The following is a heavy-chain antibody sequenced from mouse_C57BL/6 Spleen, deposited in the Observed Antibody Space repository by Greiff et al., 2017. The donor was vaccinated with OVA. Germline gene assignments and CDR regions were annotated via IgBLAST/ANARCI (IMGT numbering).Heavy chain of an antibody. CDR1: GYSFTDYY. CDR3: ARYRSSDWYFDV. V-gene: IGHV1-39*01. J-gene: IGHJ1*03. D-gene: IGHD3-2*02. CDR2: IDPKYGTT. Sequence: VQLQQSGPELVKPGASVKLSCKASGYSFTDYYMHWVKQSTGQGLEWIGVIDPKYGTTRYNQKFKGKATLTVDQSSSTAYMQLNSLTSEDSAVYDCARYRSSDWYFDVWGTGTTVTVSS.